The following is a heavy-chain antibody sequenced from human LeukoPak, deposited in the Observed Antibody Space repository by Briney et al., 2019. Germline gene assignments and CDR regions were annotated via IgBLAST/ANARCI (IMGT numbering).Heavy chain of an antibody. J-gene: IGHJ3*02. CDR1: GFTFSSYG. V-gene: IGHV3-23*01. D-gene: IGHD3-22*01. CDR3: ASQSTMIVVNDAFDI. Sequence: GGSLRLSCAASGFTFSSYGMSWVRQAPGKGLEWVSAISGSGGSTYYADSVKGRFTISRDNSKNTLYLQMNSLRAEDTAVYYCASQSTMIVVNDAFDIWGQGTMVTGSS. CDR2: ISGSGGST.